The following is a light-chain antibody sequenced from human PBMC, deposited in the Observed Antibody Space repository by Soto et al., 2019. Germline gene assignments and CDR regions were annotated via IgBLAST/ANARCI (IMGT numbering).Light chain of an antibody. CDR3: CSYAGTSTHTV. CDR2: EVS. V-gene: IGLV2-23*02. CDR1: SSDVGSYNL. J-gene: IGLJ7*01. Sequence: QSALTQPASVSGSPGQSITISCTGTSSDVGSYNLVSWYQQHPGKAPKLIISEVSKRPSGISDRFSGSKSGSTASLTISGLQAEDEADYYCCSYAGTSTHTVFGGVTQLTVL.